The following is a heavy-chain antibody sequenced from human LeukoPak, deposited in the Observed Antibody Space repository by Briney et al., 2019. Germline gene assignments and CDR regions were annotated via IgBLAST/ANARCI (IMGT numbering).Heavy chain of an antibody. Sequence: GGSLRLSCAASGFTFTNYWMSWVRQAPGKGLEWVGNIKEDGSDKYYVDSVKGRFTISRDNAKNSQYLQMNSLRAEDMAVYYCARDTGYNTFDYWGQGTLVTVSS. CDR2: IKEDGSDK. CDR1: GFTFTNYW. D-gene: IGHD5-24*01. CDR3: ARDTGYNTFDY. J-gene: IGHJ4*02. V-gene: IGHV3-7*05.